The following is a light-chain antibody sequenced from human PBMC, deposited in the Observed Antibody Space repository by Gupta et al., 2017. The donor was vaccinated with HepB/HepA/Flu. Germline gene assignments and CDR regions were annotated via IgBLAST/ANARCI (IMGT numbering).Light chain of an antibody. CDR3: QQRSNWPRLT. Sequence: EIVLTQSPATLSLSPGERATLSCRASQSVSSYLAWYQQKPGQAPRLLMYDASNRATGIPARFSGSGSGTDFTLTISSLDPEDFAVYYCQQRSNWPRLTFGGGTKVEIK. CDR1: QSVSSY. J-gene: IGKJ4*01. CDR2: DAS. V-gene: IGKV3-11*01.